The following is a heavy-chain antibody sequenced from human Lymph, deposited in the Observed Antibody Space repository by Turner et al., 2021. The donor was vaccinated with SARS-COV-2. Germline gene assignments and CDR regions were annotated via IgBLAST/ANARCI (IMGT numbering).Heavy chain of an antibody. CDR1: GFTFSRYA. V-gene: IGHV3-30*04. CDR2: ISNDGSKK. CDR3: AREMGSGSDY. J-gene: IGHJ4*02. D-gene: IGHD3-10*01. Sequence: QVLLVESGGGVVQPGRPLRLSCTASGFTFSRYARHWVGQAPGKGLEWDSLISNDGSKKYYADSVKGRVTISRDNSKNTLYLQMNSLRTEDTAVYYCAREMGSGSDYWGQGTLVTVSS.